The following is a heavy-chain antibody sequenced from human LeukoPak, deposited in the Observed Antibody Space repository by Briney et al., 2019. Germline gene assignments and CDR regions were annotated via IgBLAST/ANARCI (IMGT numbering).Heavy chain of an antibody. V-gene: IGHV3-23*01. D-gene: IGHD3-16*01. J-gene: IGHJ4*02. CDR2: ICADGST. CDR3: AKGSNSDPNGLTDY. CDR1: GFTFRTNA. Sequence: GGSLRLSCEASGFTFRTNAMYWVRQAPGKGLGWISSICADGSTYYAGSVEGRFTLYRDNSKNTLFLYRSSLRVEDTAIYYCAKGSNSDPNGLTDYWGQGTLVTVSS.